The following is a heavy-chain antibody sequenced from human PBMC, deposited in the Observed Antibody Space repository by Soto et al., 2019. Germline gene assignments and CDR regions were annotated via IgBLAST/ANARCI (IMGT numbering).Heavy chain of an antibody. J-gene: IGHJ4*02. Sequence: PGGSLRLSCAASRFTFRNYAMNWVRQAPGKGLEWISVVTGSGSTTDYADSVKGRFTVSRDNSKNTLYLQMNSLRAEDTAVYYCAKDRLAGNFDYWGQGTQVTVSS. V-gene: IGHV3-23*01. CDR3: AKDRLAGNFDY. CDR2: VTGSGSTT. CDR1: RFTFRNYA.